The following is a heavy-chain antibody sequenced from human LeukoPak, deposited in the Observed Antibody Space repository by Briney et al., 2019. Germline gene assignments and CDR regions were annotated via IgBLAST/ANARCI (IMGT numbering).Heavy chain of an antibody. CDR2: ISYRGDT. CDR3: ARDAGRSGCAH. D-gene: IGHD6-19*01. V-gene: IGHV3-53*01. CDR1: GFSVRNNY. Sequence: GVSLGLFCAASGFSVRNNYMSWVRQAPGKGLEWISVISYRGDTYYADCVKGRFTISRDNTKNTLYLQMNSLRAEDTAVYFCARDAGRSGCAHWGQGTLVTVSS. J-gene: IGHJ4*02.